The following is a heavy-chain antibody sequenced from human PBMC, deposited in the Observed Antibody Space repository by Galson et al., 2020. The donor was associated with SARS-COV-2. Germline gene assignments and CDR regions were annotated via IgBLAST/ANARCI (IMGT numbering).Heavy chain of an antibody. CDR1: GGPFSDHY. D-gene: IGHD3-10*01. CDR3: AAIRFGDLTPYDQ. V-gene: IGHV4-34*01. Sequence: SQASETLSLTCAVHGGPFSDHYWTWIRQPPGKGLEWIGEIYHSGSTNYNPSLESRVTILQDTSKKQFSLKLTSVTAADTAVYYCAAIRFGDLTPYDQWGQGTLVTVSS. CDR2: IYHSGST. J-gene: IGHJ5*02.